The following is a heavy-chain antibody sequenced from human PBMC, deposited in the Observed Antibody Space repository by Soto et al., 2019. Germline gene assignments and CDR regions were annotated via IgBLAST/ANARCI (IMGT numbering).Heavy chain of an antibody. D-gene: IGHD3-10*01. J-gene: IGHJ6*02. CDR2: ISAYNGNT. Sequence: GASVKVSCKASGYTFTSYGISWVRQAPGQGLEWMGWISAYNGNTNYAQKLQGRVTMTTDTSTSTAYMELRSLRSDDTAVYYCARGDYYGSGSYQKYYYYGMDVWGQGTTVTVSS. CDR3: ARGDYYGSGSYQKYYYYGMDV. V-gene: IGHV1-18*01. CDR1: GYTFTSYG.